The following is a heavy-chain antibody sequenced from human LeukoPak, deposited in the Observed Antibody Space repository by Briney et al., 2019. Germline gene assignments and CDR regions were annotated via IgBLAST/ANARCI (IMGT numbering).Heavy chain of an antibody. D-gene: IGHD6-19*01. V-gene: IGHV3-21*01. CDR1: GFTFSSYS. J-gene: IGHJ4*02. CDR2: ISSSSSYI. Sequence: GGSLRLSCAASGFTFSSYSMNWVRQAPGKGLEWVSSISSSSSYIYYADSVKGRFTISRDNAKNSLYLQMNSLRAEDTAVYYCARGISSGWRFRFDYWGQGTLVTVSS. CDR3: ARGISSGWRFRFDY.